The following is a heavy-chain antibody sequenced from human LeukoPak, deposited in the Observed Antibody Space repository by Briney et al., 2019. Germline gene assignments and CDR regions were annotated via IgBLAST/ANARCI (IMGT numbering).Heavy chain of an antibody. J-gene: IGHJ5*02. CDR2: IHRGDTT. CDR1: GITVSNIY. Sequence: GGSLRLSCAASGITVSNIYVAWVRQAPGKGLGWVSVIHRGDTTYYADSVKGRFTISRDTSKNSVYLQMHSLSAEDSAIYFCAKVASSPPYSGGYGGWFGPWGQGTLVTVSS. V-gene: IGHV3-66*02. CDR3: AKVASSPPYSGGYGGWFGP. D-gene: IGHD5-12*01.